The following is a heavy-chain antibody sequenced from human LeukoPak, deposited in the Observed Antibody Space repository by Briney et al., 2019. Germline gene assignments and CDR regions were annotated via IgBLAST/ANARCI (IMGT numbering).Heavy chain of an antibody. J-gene: IGHJ4*02. CDR1: GGSINSGNYY. Sequence: SETLSLTCTVSGGSINSGNYYWSWIRQPAGKGLEWIGRIYPSGSTEYSPSLKSRVTISVDTSKTQFSLRLRSVAAAAAALYYRSGENLYYYGSGSVFDYWGQGGLVTASS. CDR2: IYPSGST. CDR3: SGENLYYYGSGSVFDY. V-gene: IGHV4-61*02. D-gene: IGHD3-10*01.